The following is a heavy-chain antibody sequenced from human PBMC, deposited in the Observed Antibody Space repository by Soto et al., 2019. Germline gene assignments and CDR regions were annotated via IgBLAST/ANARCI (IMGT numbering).Heavy chain of an antibody. CDR1: GGSVSEYF. CDR3: ARDGYDGSGSPYPAY. Sequence: XETVSLTCTVSGGSVSEYFWSWIRQSPGKGLEWIGYVYYLGSTDYNPSLKSRVTISVDTSKRQFSLKLSSVTVADTAVYYCARDGYDGSGSPYPAYWGPGAQVTVSS. D-gene: IGHD3-10*01. J-gene: IGHJ4*02. V-gene: IGHV4-59*02. CDR2: VYYLGST.